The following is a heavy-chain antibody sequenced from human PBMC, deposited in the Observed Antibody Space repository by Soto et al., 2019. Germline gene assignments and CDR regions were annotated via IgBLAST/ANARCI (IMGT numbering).Heavy chain of an antibody. Sequence: ASVKVSCKASGYNFMPYGVNWVRQAPGQGLEWMGWISPWKGNTNYAQSFQGRVTMTTDTSTSTAYMELRSLTSDDTAVYYCARDWDPSESYYPDYWGPGTLVTGSS. D-gene: IGHD1-26*01. CDR3: ARDWDPSESYYPDY. J-gene: IGHJ4*02. V-gene: IGHV1-18*04. CDR2: ISPWKGNT. CDR1: GYNFMPYG.